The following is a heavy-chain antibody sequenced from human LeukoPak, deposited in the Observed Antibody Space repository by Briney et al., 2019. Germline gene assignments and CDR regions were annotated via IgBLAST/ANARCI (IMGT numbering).Heavy chain of an antibody. Sequence: GGSLRLSCAASGFTFSSYEMNWVRQAPGKGLEWVSYISNSGSTIYYADSVKGRFTISRDNAKNSLYLQMNSLRAEDTAVYYCARERRGYSGYDSVRGDYWGQGTLVTVSS. D-gene: IGHD5-12*01. CDR3: ARERRGYSGYDSVRGDY. CDR2: ISNSGSTI. CDR1: GFTFSSYE. J-gene: IGHJ4*02. V-gene: IGHV3-48*03.